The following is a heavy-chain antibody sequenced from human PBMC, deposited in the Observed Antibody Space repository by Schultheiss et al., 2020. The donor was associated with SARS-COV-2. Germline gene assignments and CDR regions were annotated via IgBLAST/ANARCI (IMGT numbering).Heavy chain of an antibody. Sequence: GGSLRLSCAASGFTFSSYEMNWVRQAPGKGLEWVSYISSSGSTIYYADSVKGRFTISRDNAKNSLYLQMNSLRAEDTAVYYCARVGRVDAFDIWGQGTMVTVSS. CDR1: GFTFSSYE. CDR2: ISSSGSTI. CDR3: ARVGRVDAFDI. V-gene: IGHV3-48*03. J-gene: IGHJ3*02. D-gene: IGHD1-1*01.